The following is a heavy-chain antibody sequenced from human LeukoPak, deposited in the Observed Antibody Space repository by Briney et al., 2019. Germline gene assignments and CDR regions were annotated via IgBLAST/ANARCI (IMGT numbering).Heavy chain of an antibody. CDR1: GGSISSGDYY. CDR3: ARGHPRTYYYDSSGYHPADAFDI. Sequence: PSETLSLTCTVSGGSISSGDYYWSWIRQPPGKGLEWIGYIYYSGSTYYNPSLKSRVTISVDTSKNQFSLKLSSVTAADTGVYYCARGHPRTYYYDSSGYHPADAFDIWGQGTMVTVSS. CDR2: IYYSGST. D-gene: IGHD3-22*01. J-gene: IGHJ3*02. V-gene: IGHV4-30-4*01.